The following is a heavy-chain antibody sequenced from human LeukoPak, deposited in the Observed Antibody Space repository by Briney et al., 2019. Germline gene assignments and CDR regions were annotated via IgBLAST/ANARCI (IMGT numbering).Heavy chain of an antibody. CDR3: ARGGRRAGPEGY. CDR1: GFTFSSYS. J-gene: IGHJ4*02. Sequence: GGSLRLSCAASGFTFSSYSMNWVRQAPGKGLEWVSSISSSSSYIYYADSVKGRFTISRDNAKSSLYLQMNSLRAEDTAVYYCARGGRRAGPEGYWGQGTLVTVSS. V-gene: IGHV3-21*01. CDR2: ISSSSSYI.